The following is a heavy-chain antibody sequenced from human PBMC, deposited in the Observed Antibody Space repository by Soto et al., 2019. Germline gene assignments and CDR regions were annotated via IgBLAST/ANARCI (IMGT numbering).Heavy chain of an antibody. CDR2: INPQTGGT. J-gene: IGHJ6*02. D-gene: IGHD2-2*01. CDR3: ARERYQVISDGMDV. Sequence: GASVKVSCKASGYTFTGYYIHWVREAPGLGLEWMGWINPQTGGTSYAQKFQGRVTLSRDTSINTAYLELSRLTFDDAAVYFCARERYQVISDGMDVWGQGTTVTVSS. CDR1: GYTFTGYY. V-gene: IGHV1-2*02.